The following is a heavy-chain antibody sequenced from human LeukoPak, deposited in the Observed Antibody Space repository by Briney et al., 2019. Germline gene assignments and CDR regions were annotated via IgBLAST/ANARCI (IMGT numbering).Heavy chain of an antibody. Sequence: ASVKVSCKASGYTFTSYEINWVRQATGQGLEWMGWMNPNSGNTGYAQKFQGRVTMTRNTSISTAYMELSSLRSEDTAVYYCARVPTYDYVWGSYRTGFDYWGQGTLVTVSS. V-gene: IGHV1-8*01. CDR3: ARVPTYDYVWGSYRTGFDY. J-gene: IGHJ4*02. D-gene: IGHD3-16*01. CDR2: MNPNSGNT. CDR1: GYTFTSYE.